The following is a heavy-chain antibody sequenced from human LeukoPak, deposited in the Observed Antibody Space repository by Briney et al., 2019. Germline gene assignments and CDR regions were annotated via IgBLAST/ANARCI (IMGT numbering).Heavy chain of an antibody. J-gene: IGHJ4*02. D-gene: IGHD3-9*01. CDR2: ISSNGGST. Sequence: GGSLRLSCSASGFTFSSYAMHWVRQAPGKGLEYVSAISSNGGSTYYADSVKGRFTISRDHSKNTLYLQMSSLRAEDTAVYYCVKPGLGYFDSYYFDYWGQGTLVTVSS. V-gene: IGHV3-64D*06. CDR3: VKPGLGYFDSYYFDY. CDR1: GFTFSSYA.